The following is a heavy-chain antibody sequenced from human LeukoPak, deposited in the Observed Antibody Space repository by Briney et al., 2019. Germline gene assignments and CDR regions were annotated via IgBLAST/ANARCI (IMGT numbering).Heavy chain of an antibody. V-gene: IGHV3-7*01. CDR3: ARGAGYSSAGTAFDY. CDR1: GVTFSRYW. CDR2: IKEDGSEK. Sequence: PGGSLRLSCAGSGVTFSRYWMSWVRQAPGKGPEWVANIKEDGSEKYYVDSVKGRFTISRDNAKNSLYLRMNSLRAEDTAVYYCARGAGYSSAGTAFDYWGQGTLVTVSS. D-gene: IGHD6-25*01. J-gene: IGHJ4*02.